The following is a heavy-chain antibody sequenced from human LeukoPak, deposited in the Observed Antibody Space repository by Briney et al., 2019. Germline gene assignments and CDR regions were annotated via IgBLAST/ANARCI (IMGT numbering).Heavy chain of an antibody. Sequence: ASVKVSCKASGYTFTGYYMHWVRQAPGQGLEWMGWINPNSGGTNHAQKFQGRVTMTRDTSISTAYMELSRLRSDDTAVYYCARGGPWLVPFDYWGQGTLVTVSS. CDR1: GYTFTGYY. V-gene: IGHV1-2*02. CDR2: INPNSGGT. CDR3: ARGGPWLVPFDY. D-gene: IGHD6-19*01. J-gene: IGHJ4*02.